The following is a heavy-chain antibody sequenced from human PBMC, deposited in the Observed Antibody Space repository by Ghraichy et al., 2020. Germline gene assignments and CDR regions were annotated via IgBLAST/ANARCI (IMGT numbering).Heavy chain of an antibody. V-gene: IGHV3-30*04. CDR2: LSYVGSNK. Sequence: LSLTCTASGFTFSTYAMHWVRQAPGKGLEWVAVLSYVGSNKHYADSVKGRFTIFRDNSKNTLYLQTNSLRPEDTAVYYCAGGPTIFGLIFIWGQGTLVTVSS. D-gene: IGHD3-3*01. J-gene: IGHJ4*02. CDR3: AGGPTIFGLIFI. CDR1: GFTFSTYA.